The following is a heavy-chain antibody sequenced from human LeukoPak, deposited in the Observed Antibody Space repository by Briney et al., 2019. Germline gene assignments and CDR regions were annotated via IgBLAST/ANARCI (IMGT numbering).Heavy chain of an antibody. CDR2: VSFDGRRT. V-gene: IGHV3-23*01. D-gene: IGHD3-16*02. Sequence: GGSLRLSCAASGFTFSSYAMHWVRQAPGKGLEWISAVSFDGRRTFYADSVKGRFTISRDNSKNTMSLQMNSLRAEDTAIYYCAKDAEGVTVYHFDYWGQGILVTVSS. J-gene: IGHJ4*02. CDR3: AKDAEGVTVYHFDY. CDR1: GFTFSSYA.